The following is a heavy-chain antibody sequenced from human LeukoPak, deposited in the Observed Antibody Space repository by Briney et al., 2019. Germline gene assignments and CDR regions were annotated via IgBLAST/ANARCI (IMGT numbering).Heavy chain of an antibody. CDR2: FDPEDGET. CDR1: GYTLTELS. CDR3: ATDLQVLRTFDY. Sequence: ASVTVSCKVSGYTLTELSMHWVRQAPGKGLEWMGGFDPEDGETIYAQKFQGRVTMTEDTSTDTAYMELSSLRSEDTAVYYCATDLQVLRTFDYWGQGTLVTVSS. J-gene: IGHJ4*02. V-gene: IGHV1-24*01.